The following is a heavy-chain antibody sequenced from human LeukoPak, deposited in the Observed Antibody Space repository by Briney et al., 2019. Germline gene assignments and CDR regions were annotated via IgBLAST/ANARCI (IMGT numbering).Heavy chain of an antibody. CDR2: ISSSSSYI. D-gene: IGHD3-22*01. CDR1: GFTFSSYS. Sequence: GGSLRLSCAASGFTFSSYSMNWVRQAPGKGLEWVSSISSSSSYIYYADSVKGRFTISRDNAKNSLYLQMNSLRAEDTAVYYCARALRHYDSSGYMVVLGYYMDVWGKGTTVTVSS. J-gene: IGHJ6*03. CDR3: ARALRHYDSSGYMVVLGYYMDV. V-gene: IGHV3-21*01.